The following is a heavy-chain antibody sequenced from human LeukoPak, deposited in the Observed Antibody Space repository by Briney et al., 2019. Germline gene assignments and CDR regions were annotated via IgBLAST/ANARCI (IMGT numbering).Heavy chain of an antibody. CDR2: IIPVFGTA. CDR3: ARSGRYSTTYYFDY. J-gene: IGHJ4*02. V-gene: IGHV1-69*05. D-gene: IGHD6-13*01. CDR1: GGTFSSYA. Sequence: ASVKVSCKASGGTFSSYAISWVRQAPGQGLEWMGGIIPVFGTANYAQKFQGRVTITTDESTSTAYMELSSLRSEDTAVYYCARSGRYSTTYYFDYWGQGTLVTVSS.